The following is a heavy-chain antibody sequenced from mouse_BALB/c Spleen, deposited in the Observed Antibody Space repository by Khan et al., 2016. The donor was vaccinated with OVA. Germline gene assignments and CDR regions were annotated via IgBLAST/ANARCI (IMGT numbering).Heavy chain of an antibody. CDR3: ARGRRIPYFDY. CDR2: ISDGGSYI. CDR1: GFTFSDYY. V-gene: IGHV5-4*02. J-gene: IGHJ2*01. Sequence: EVELVESGGGLVKPGGTLKLSCAASGFTFSDYYMYWVRQTPEKRLEWVATISDGGSYIYYPDSVKGRFTISRDNAKNNLYLQMSRLKSEDTAMYYCARGRRIPYFDYWGQGTTLTVSS.